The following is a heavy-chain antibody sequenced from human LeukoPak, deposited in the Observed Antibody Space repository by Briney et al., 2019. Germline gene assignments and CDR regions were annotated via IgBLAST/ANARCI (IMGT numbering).Heavy chain of an antibody. D-gene: IGHD6-13*01. CDR1: GFTFTTYA. Sequence: GGSLRLSCAASGFTFTTYAMSWVRQAPGRGLEWVSVISNSGDSTYYADSVKGRFTISRDNSKSTLFLQMSSLRAEDTAIYYCARDGARGAAAGTRGDYCGQGTLVTVSS. CDR3: ARDGARGAAAGTRGDY. J-gene: IGHJ4*02. CDR2: ISNSGDST. V-gene: IGHV3-23*01.